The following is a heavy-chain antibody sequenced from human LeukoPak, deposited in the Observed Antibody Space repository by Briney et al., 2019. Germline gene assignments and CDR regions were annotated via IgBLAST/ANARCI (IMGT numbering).Heavy chain of an antibody. V-gene: IGHV1-69*04. D-gene: IGHD5-18*01. J-gene: IGHJ4*02. CDR2: IIPILGIP. CDR3: ARVPTAVDTAMVTAY. Sequence: INWVRXAXGQGLEWMGRIIPILGIPNYAQQFQGRVTITADKSTSTAYMELSSLRSDDTAVYYCARVPTAVDTAMVTAYWGQGTLVTVSS.